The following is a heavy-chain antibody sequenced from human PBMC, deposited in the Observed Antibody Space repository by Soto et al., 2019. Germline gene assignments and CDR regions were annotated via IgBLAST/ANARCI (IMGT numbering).Heavy chain of an antibody. D-gene: IGHD3-3*01. CDR3: AREDFWSGYHIIDV. V-gene: IGHV1-18*01. CDR1: GYTFTSCG. CDR2: ISAYNGNT. J-gene: IGHJ6*03. Sequence: GASVKVSCKASGYTFTSCGISWVRQAPGQGLEWMGWISAYNGNTNYAQKLQGRVTMTTDTSTSTAYMELRSLRSDDTAVYYCAREDFWSGYHIIDVWGKGTTVTVSS.